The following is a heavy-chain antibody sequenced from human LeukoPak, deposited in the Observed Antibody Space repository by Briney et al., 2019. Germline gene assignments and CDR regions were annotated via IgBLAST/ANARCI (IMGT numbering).Heavy chain of an antibody. V-gene: IGHV3-23*01. CDR1: GFTFSSYA. Sequence: GGSLRLSCVTSGFTFSSYAMSWVRQAPGKGLEWVSSISGSGGSTNSAKSGSGGSTYYADSVKGRLTISRDNSKNTLYLQMNSLRAEDTAVYYCAKGRVWFDYWGQGTLVTVSS. D-gene: IGHD6-13*01. J-gene: IGHJ4*02. CDR2: ISGSGGSTNSAKSGSGGST. CDR3: AKGRVWFDY.